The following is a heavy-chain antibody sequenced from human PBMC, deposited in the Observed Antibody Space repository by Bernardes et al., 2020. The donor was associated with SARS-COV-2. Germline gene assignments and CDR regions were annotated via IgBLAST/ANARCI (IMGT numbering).Heavy chain of an antibody. CDR3: SSWGIFSAAGYGMDV. Sequence: GGSLRLSCAASGFTFSSYGMHWVRQAPGKGLEWVAVIWYDGSNKYYAYSVKGRFTISRDNAKNTMYLQMNSLRAEDTAVYYCSSWGIFSAAGYGMDVWGQGTTVTVSS. CDR2: IWYDGSNK. D-gene: IGHD6-13*01. V-gene: IGHV3-33*03. CDR1: GFTFSSYG. J-gene: IGHJ6*02.